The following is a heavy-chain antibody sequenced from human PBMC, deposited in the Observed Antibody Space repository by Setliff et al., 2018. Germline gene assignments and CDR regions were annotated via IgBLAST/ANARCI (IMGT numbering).Heavy chain of an antibody. Sequence: SETLSLTCTVSGGSISSSSYYWSWIRQPAGKGLEWIGRIYTSGSTNYNPSLKSRVTISVDTSKNQFSLKLSSVTAADTAVYYCARLPSKRIHYNFWSGSYNWFDPWGQGTLVTVSS. J-gene: IGHJ5*02. CDR3: ARLPSKRIHYNFWSGSYNWFDP. V-gene: IGHV4-61*02. D-gene: IGHD3-3*01. CDR2: IYTSGST. CDR1: GGSISSSSYY.